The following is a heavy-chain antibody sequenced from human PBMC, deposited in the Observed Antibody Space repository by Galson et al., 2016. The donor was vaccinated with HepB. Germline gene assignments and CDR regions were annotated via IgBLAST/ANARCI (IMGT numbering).Heavy chain of an antibody. Sequence: SVKVSCKASGYTFNTFGISWVRQAPGQGLEWMGWISAYNGDTDYPQNVRDRVTMTTDTSTSTAYMELRSLRSDDTAVYYCARDTYYFRSGGLDYWGQGTLVTVSS. CDR1: GYTFNTFG. CDR2: ISAYNGDT. V-gene: IGHV1-18*01. J-gene: IGHJ4*02. D-gene: IGHD2-15*01. CDR3: ARDTYYFRSGGLDY.